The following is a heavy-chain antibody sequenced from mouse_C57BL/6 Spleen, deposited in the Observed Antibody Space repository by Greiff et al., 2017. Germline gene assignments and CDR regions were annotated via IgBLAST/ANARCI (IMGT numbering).Heavy chain of an antibody. J-gene: IGHJ2*01. Sequence: QVQLQQSGAELVRPGASVTLSCKASGYTFTDYEMHWVKQTPVHGLEWIGAIDPETGGTAYNQKFKGKAILTADKSSSTAYMELRSLTSEDSAVYYCTRYVTTVVGGDYWGQGTTLTVSS. CDR2: IDPETGGT. CDR1: GYTFTDYE. V-gene: IGHV1-15*01. CDR3: TRYVTTVVGGDY. D-gene: IGHD1-1*01.